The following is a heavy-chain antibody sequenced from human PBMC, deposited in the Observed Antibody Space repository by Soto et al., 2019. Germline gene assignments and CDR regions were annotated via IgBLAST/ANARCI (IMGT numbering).Heavy chain of an antibody. CDR1: GYTFTSYD. D-gene: IGHD3-3*01. J-gene: IGHJ6*03. V-gene: IGHV1-8*01. Sequence: ASVKVSCKASGYTFTSYDINWVRQATGEGLAWMGWMNPNSGNTGYAQKFQGRVTMTRNTSISTAYMELSSLRSEDTAVYYCARILRFLEWSYYYYYMYVWGKGTTGSVCS. CDR2: MNPNSGNT. CDR3: ARILRFLEWSYYYYYMYV.